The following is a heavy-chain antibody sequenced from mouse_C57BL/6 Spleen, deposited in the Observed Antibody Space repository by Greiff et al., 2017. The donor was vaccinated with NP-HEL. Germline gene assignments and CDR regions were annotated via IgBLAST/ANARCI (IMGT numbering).Heavy chain of an antibody. Sequence: EVKVEESGGGLVQPGGSMKLSCVASGFTFSNYWMNWVRQSPEKGLEWVAQIRLKSDNYATHYAESVKGRFTISRDDSKSSVYLQMNNLRAEDTGIYYCTRYYDYDGAWFAYWGQGTLVTVSA. J-gene: IGHJ3*01. V-gene: IGHV6-3*01. CDR3: TRYYDYDGAWFAY. D-gene: IGHD2-4*01. CDR2: IRLKSDNYAT. CDR1: GFTFSNYW.